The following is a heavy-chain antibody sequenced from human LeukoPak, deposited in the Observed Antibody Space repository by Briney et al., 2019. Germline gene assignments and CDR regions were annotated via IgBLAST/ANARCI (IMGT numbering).Heavy chain of an antibody. Sequence: ASVKVSCKASGYTFTSYYMHWVRQAPGQGLEWMGIINPSGGSTSNAHKFQGRVTMTRDTSTSTVYMELSSLRSEDTAAYYCARSYESGGKLAHPDYWGQGTLVTVSS. CDR1: GYTFTSYY. CDR2: INPSGGST. CDR3: ARSYESGGKLAHPDY. V-gene: IGHV1-46*01. J-gene: IGHJ4*02. D-gene: IGHD3-22*01.